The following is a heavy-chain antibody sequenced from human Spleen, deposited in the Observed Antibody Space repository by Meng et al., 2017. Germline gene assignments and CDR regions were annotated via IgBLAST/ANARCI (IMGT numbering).Heavy chain of an antibody. CDR3: ARGPTTMAHDFDY. D-gene: IGHD4-11*01. J-gene: IGHJ4*02. Sequence: HVQLMHYGQGVLDTSETLSLTCVVSRGSFSDYYGGWTRQPPGKGLEWIGEINHHGSTNYNPSLESRATISVDTSQNNLSLKLSSVTAADSAVYYCARGPTTMAHDFDYWGQGTLVTVSS. V-gene: IGHV4-34*01. CDR2: INHHGST. CDR1: RGSFSDYY.